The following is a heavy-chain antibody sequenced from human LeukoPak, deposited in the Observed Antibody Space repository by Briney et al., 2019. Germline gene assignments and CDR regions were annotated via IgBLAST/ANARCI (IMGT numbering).Heavy chain of an antibody. CDR3: ARAGGYCSSTSCYTSFDY. CDR2: INSDGSSK. V-gene: IGHV3-74*01. CDR1: GFTVSSYW. J-gene: IGHJ4*02. Sequence: GGSLRLSCAASGFTVSSYWMHWVRQAPGKGLVWVSRINSDGSSKIYADAVKGRYTISRDNAKNKLYLQMNSLRAEDTAVYYCARAGGYCSSTSCYTSFDYWGQGTLVTVSS. D-gene: IGHD2-2*02.